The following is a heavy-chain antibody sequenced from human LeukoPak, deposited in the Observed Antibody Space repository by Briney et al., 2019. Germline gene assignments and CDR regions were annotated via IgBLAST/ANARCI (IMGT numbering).Heavy chain of an antibody. Sequence: GRSLRLSCAASGFTFSSYGMHWVRQAPGKGLEWVAVISYDGSNKYYADSVKGRFTISRDNSKNTLYLQMNSLRAEDTAVYYCAKDPRHYDSSGYPDWGQGTLVTVSS. CDR1: GFTFSSYG. J-gene: IGHJ4*02. CDR2: ISYDGSNK. D-gene: IGHD3-22*01. V-gene: IGHV3-30*18. CDR3: AKDPRHYDSSGYPD.